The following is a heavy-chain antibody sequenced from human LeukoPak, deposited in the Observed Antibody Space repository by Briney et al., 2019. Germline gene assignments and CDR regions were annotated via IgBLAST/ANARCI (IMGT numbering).Heavy chain of an antibody. D-gene: IGHD5-12*01. CDR3: ARVGGYEKYYFDY. J-gene: IGHJ4*02. V-gene: IGHV1-69*06. CDR1: GGTFSSYA. CDR2: IIPIFGTA. Sequence: ASVKVFCKASGGTFSSYAISWVRQAPGQGLEWMGGIIPIFGTANYAQKFQGRVTITADKSTSTAYMELSSLRSEDTAVYYCARVGGYEKYYFDYWGQGTLVTVSS.